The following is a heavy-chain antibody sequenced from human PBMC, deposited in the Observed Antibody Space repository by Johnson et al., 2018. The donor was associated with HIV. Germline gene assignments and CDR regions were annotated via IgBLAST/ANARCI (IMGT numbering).Heavy chain of an antibody. J-gene: IGHJ3*02. CDR3: AKAPRPPGAFDI. CDR1: GFTFDDYG. Sequence: VQLVESGGGLVKPGGSLRLSCAASGFTFDDYGMSWVRQAPGKGLEWVSGINWNGGSTGYADSVKGRFTISRDNAKNSLYLQMDSLSAEDTAVYYCAKAPRPPGAFDIWGQGTMVTVSS. V-gene: IGHV3-20*04. CDR2: INWNGGST.